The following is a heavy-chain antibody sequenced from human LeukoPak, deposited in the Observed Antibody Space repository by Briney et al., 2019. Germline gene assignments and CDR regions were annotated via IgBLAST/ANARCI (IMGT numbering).Heavy chain of an antibody. V-gene: IGHV3-7*01. D-gene: IGHD1-1*01. Sequence: GGSLRLSCAASGFTFSSYWMSWMRQAPGKGLEWVANIKYDGNEEYYVDSVRGRFTISRDNAKNSLYLQLNSLRVEDTAVYYCKSGGAAPGSFDYWGQGTLVTVSP. J-gene: IGHJ4*02. CDR1: GFTFSSYW. CDR2: IKYDGNEE. CDR3: KSGGAAPGSFDY.